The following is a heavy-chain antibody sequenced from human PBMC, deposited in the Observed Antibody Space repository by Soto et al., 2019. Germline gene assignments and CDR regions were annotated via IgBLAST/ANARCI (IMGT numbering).Heavy chain of an antibody. CDR2: STPYNGYT. J-gene: IGHJ4*02. CDR3: AGLDYDRPGALDY. D-gene: IGHD3-22*01. CDR1: GYTFTTSG. Sequence: QVQLVQSGAEVQKPGASVKVSCKASGYTFTTSGISWVRQAPGQGLEWMGWSTPYNGYTNYIQKLQERVTMTTHTSKSTAYMELRSLRSDGTAVYYCAGLDYDRPGALDYWGQGTLVTVSS. V-gene: IGHV1-18*01.